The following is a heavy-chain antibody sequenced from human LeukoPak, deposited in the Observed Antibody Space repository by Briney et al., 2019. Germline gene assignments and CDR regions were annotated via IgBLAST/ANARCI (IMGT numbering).Heavy chain of an antibody. CDR2: INPSSGGT. CDR1: GYTFTGYY. D-gene: IGHD6-19*01. V-gene: IGHV1-2*02. CDR3: ARGPRIAVAGTGTYY. J-gene: IGHJ4*02. Sequence: ASVKVSCKASGYTFTGYYMHWVRQAPGQGLEWMGWINPSSGGTNYAQKFQGRVTMTRDTSISTAYMDLSRLRSDDTAMYCCARGPRIAVAGTGTYYWGQGTLVTVSS.